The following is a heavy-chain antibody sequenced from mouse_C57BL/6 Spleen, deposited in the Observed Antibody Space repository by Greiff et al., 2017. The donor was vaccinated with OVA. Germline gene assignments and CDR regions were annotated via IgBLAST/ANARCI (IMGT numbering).Heavy chain of an antibody. CDR2: ISDGGSYT. Sequence: EVQGVESGGGLVKPGGSLKLSCAASGFTFSSYAMSWVRQTPEKRLEWVATISDGGSYTYYPDNVKGRFTISRDNAKNNLYLQMSHLKSEDTAMYYCAREEDDYDFDYWGQGTTLTVSS. V-gene: IGHV5-4*01. CDR3: AREEDDYDFDY. D-gene: IGHD2-4*01. CDR1: GFTFSSYA. J-gene: IGHJ2*01.